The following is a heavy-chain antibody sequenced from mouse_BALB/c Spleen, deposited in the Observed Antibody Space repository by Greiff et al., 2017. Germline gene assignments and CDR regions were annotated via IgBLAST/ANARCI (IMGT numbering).Heavy chain of an antibody. Sequence: VQLKESGPELVKPGASVKISCKASGYSFTGYFMNWVMQSHGKSLEWIGRINPYNGDTFYNQKFKGKATLTVDKSSSTAHMELRSLASEDSAVYYCARGGSYYFDDWGQGTTLTVSS. V-gene: IGHV1-20*02. J-gene: IGHJ2*01. CDR3: ARGGSYYFDD. CDR1: GYSFTGYF. CDR2: INPYNGDT.